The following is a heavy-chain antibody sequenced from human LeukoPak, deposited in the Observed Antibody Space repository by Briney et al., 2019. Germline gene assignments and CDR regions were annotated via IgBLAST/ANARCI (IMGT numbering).Heavy chain of an antibody. D-gene: IGHD3-16*02. V-gene: IGHV3-74*01. Sequence: GGSLKLSCAASRFTFSSYWMHWVRQAPGKGLVWVSRINSDGSSTSYADSVKGRFTISRDNAKNTLYLQMNSLRAEDTAVFYCAIRRYLAGFDYWGQGTLVTVSS. CDR2: INSDGSST. CDR3: AIRRYLAGFDY. J-gene: IGHJ4*02. CDR1: RFTFSSYW.